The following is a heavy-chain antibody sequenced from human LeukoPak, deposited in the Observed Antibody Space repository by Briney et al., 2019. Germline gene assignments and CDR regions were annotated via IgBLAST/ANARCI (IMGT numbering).Heavy chain of an antibody. Sequence: GGSLRLSCAASGFTFCSSWIHWVRQAPGQGLVWVSRINTDGSSKVHADSVKGRFTISRDNAKNTLYLQMNSLRADDTAVYYCPRGNSCPDYWGQGTLVTVSS. CDR2: INTDGSSK. J-gene: IGHJ4*02. CDR1: GFTFCSSW. V-gene: IGHV3-74*01. CDR3: PRGNSCPDY. D-gene: IGHD2/OR15-2a*01.